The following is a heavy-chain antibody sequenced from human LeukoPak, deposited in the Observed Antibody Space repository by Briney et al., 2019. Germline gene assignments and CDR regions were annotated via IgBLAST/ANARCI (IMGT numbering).Heavy chain of an antibody. CDR2: IYYSGST. D-gene: IGHD4-17*01. CDR3: ASYGDYFGWFDP. Sequence: PSETLSLTCTVSGGSISSSSYYWGWIRQPPGKGLEWIGSIYYSGSTNYNPSLKSRVTISVDTSKNQFSLKLSSVTAADTAVYYCASYGDYFGWFDPWGQGTLVTVSS. V-gene: IGHV4-39*07. CDR1: GGSISSSSYY. J-gene: IGHJ5*02.